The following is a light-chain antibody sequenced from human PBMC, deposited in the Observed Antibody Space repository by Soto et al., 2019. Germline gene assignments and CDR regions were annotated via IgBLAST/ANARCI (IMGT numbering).Light chain of an antibody. CDR3: QQYGSPWT. J-gene: IGKJ1*01. V-gene: IGKV3-20*01. CDR1: QSVSSSY. Sequence: EIVLTQSPGTLSLSPGERATLSCRASQSVSSSYLAWYQQKPGQAPRLLIYGASSRATGIPDRFSGSGSGTDFTLTISRLEPEDFAVYYCQQYGSPWTFGQGTKVXIK. CDR2: GAS.